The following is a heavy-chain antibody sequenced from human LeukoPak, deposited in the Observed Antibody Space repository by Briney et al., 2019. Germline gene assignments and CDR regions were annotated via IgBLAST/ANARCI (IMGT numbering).Heavy chain of an antibody. D-gene: IGHD3-3*01. J-gene: IGHJ4*02. V-gene: IGHV3-23*01. CDR3: AKDEYDFWSGYYPY. CDR1: GFTFSSYA. CDR2: ISGSGDST. Sequence: GGSLRLSCAASGFTFSSYAMSWVPQAPGKGWEGVSDISGSGDSTYYADSVKGRLTVSRDNSKNTLYLQMNSLRAEDTAVYYCAKDEYDFWSGYYPYWGQGTLVTVSS.